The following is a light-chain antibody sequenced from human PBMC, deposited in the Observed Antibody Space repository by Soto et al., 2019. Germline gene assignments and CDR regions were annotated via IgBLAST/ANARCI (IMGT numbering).Light chain of an antibody. CDR2: EVS. CDR3: GSYARSNKWV. V-gene: IGLV2-8*01. Sequence: QSALTQPASVSGSPGQSITISCTGTSSDVGGYNYVSWYQQHPGKAPKLMIYEVSNRPSGVPDRFSGSKSGNTASLTVSGLQAEDEADYYCGSYARSNKWVFGGGTKLTVL. J-gene: IGLJ3*02. CDR1: SSDVGGYNY.